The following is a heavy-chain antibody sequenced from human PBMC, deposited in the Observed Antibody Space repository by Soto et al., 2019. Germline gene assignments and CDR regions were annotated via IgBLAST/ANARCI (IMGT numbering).Heavy chain of an antibody. J-gene: IGHJ6*02. D-gene: IGHD3-9*01. CDR2: ISGSGGST. V-gene: IGHV3-23*01. CDR3: AKSLRYFDWFTPDV. Sequence: GGSLRLSCAASGFTFSSYAMSWVRQAPGKGLEWVSAISGSGGSTYYADSVKGRFTISRDNSKNTLYLQMNSLRAEDTAVYYCAKSLRYFDWFTPDVWGQGTTVTVSS. CDR1: GFTFSSYA.